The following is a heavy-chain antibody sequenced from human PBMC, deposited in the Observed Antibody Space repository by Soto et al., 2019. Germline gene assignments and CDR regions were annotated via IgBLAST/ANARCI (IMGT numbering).Heavy chain of an antibody. V-gene: IGHV1-69*01. D-gene: IGHD1-26*01. CDR2: IIPIFGTA. J-gene: IGHJ4*02. Sequence: QVQLVQSGAEVKKPGSSVKVSCKASGGTFSSYSINWVRQAPGQGLEWMGEIIPIFGTANYAQKFQGRVTITADEATSTASMALSRLTSEDTAVYYCARDGGRHAGGIDYWGQGDLVTVSS. CDR3: ARDGGRHAGGIDY. CDR1: GGTFSSYS.